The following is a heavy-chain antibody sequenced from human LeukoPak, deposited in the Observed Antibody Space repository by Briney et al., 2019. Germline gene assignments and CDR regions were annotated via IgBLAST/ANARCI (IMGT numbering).Heavy chain of an antibody. D-gene: IGHD3-16*01. CDR3: ARVRGRYYFDY. Sequence: ETLSLTCAVYGGSFSGYYWSWIRQPPGKGLEWIGEINHSGSTNYNPSLKSRVTISVDTSKNQFSLKLSSVTAAGTAVYYCARVRGRYYFDYWGQGTLVTVSS. CDR1: GGSFSGYY. CDR2: INHSGST. J-gene: IGHJ4*02. V-gene: IGHV4-34*01.